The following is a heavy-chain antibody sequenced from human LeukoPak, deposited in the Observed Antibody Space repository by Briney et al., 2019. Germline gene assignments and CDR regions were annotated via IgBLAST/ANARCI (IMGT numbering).Heavy chain of an antibody. CDR2: IYPSDPDT. D-gene: IGHD3-10*01. CDR3: ARTSGTYFSV. J-gene: IGHJ6*04. V-gene: IGHV5-51*01. Sequence: SGESLKISCRGSGYNFDTYWIGWVRQMPGKGLEWMGIIYPSDPDTKYSPSFQGQVTISADKSINTAYLQWSSLRASDTAMYYCARTSGTYFSVWGKGTTVTVSS. CDR1: GYNFDTYW.